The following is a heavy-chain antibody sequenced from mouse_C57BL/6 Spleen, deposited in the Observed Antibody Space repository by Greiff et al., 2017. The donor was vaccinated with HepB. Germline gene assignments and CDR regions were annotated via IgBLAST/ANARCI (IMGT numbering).Heavy chain of an antibody. CDR2: INPNNGGT. CDR1: GYTFTDYY. V-gene: IGHV1-26*01. J-gene: IGHJ2*01. CDR3: ARRGLLRFFDY. Sequence: EVQLQQSGPELVKPGASVKISCKASGYTFTDYYMNWVKQSHGKSLEWIGDINPNNGGTSYNQKFKGKATLTVDKSSSTAYMELRSLTSEDSAVYYCARRGLLRFFDYWGQGTTLTVSS. D-gene: IGHD1-1*01.